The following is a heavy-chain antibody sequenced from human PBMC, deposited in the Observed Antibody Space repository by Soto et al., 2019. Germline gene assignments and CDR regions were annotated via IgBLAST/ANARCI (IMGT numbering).Heavy chain of an antibody. V-gene: IGHV1-2*04. D-gene: IGHD3-10*01. Sequence: GASVKVSCKASGYTFTGYYMHWVRQAPGQGLEWMGWINPNSGGTNYAQKFQGWVTMTRDTSISTAYMELSRLRSDDTAVYYCARGKVGGWFGELTNYYYYGMDVWGQGTTVTVSS. CDR1: GYTFTGYY. CDR3: ARGKVGGWFGELTNYYYYGMDV. J-gene: IGHJ6*02. CDR2: INPNSGGT.